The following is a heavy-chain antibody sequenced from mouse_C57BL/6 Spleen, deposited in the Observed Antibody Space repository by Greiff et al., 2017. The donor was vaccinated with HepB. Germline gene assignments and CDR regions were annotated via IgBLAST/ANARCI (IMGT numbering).Heavy chain of an antibody. V-gene: IGHV1-15*01. CDR2: IDPETGGT. Sequence: SGAELVRPGASVTLSCKASGYTFTDYEMHWVKQTPVHGLEWIGAIDPETGGTAYNQKFKGKAILTADKSSSTAYMELRSLTSEDSAVYYCTRVQYYFDYWGQGTTLTVSS. CDR1: GYTFTDYE. J-gene: IGHJ2*01. CDR3: TRVQYYFDY.